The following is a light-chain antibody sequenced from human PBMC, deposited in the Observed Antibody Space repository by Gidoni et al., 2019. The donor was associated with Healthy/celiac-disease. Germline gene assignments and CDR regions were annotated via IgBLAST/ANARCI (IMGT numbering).Light chain of an antibody. J-gene: IGKJ4*01. V-gene: IGKV3-11*01. Sequence: EIVLTQSPATLSLSPGERATLSCRASQSVSSYLAWYQHKPGQAPRLLIYDASNRATGIPARFSGSGSGTDFTLTISSLEPEDFAVYYCQQHSNWLTFXGXTRVXIK. CDR1: QSVSSY. CDR3: QQHSNWLT. CDR2: DAS.